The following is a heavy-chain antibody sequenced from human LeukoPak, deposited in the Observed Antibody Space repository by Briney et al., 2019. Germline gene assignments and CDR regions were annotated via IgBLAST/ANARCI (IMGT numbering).Heavy chain of an antibody. V-gene: IGHV3-23*01. CDR1: GFTFSSYA. D-gene: IGHD2-2*01. CDR2: ISGSGGST. Sequence: GGSLRLSCAASGFTFSSYAMSWVRQAPGKGLEWVSAISGSGGSTYYADCVKGRFTISRDNSKNTLYLQMDSLRAEDTAVYYCAKSPDVVPAASVDYWGQGTLVTVSS. CDR3: AKSPDVVPAASVDY. J-gene: IGHJ4*02.